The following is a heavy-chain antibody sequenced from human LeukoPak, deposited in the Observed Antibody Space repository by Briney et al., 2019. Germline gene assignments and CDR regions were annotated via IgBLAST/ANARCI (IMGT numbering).Heavy chain of an antibody. Sequence: PGGSLRLSCAASGFTFSSYSMNWVRQAPGKGLEWVSSISSSSSYIYYADSVKGRFTISRDNAKNSLYLQMKSLRAEDTAVYYCARGIADYFDYWGQGTLVTVSS. CDR1: GFTFSSYS. CDR3: ARGIADYFDY. V-gene: IGHV3-21*01. CDR2: ISSSSSYI. J-gene: IGHJ4*02. D-gene: IGHD6-13*01.